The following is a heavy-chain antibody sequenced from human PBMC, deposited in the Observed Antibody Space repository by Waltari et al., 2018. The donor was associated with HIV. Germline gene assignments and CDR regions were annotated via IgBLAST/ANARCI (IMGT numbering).Heavy chain of an antibody. V-gene: IGHV1-69*01. D-gene: IGHD2-15*01. Sequence: QVPLVQSGAEVKKPGSSVKVSCKATGGPFNNYAITWVRQAPGQGLEWMGGFIPVFGTTNYAQKFQGRLTIIADESTSTGYMELSSLRSEDTAVYYCARMATVVDWYFDLWGRGTLVTVSS. J-gene: IGHJ2*01. CDR3: ARMATVVDWYFDL. CDR2: FIPVFGTT. CDR1: GGPFNNYA.